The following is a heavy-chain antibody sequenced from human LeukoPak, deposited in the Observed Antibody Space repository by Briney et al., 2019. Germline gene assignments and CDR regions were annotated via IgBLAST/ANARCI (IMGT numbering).Heavy chain of an antibody. CDR1: GYSLSNYG. V-gene: IGHV3-33*01. CDR3: ARDRRYGSGSGSRYYGMDV. CDR2: IWYDGGNK. Sequence: GGSLRLSCAASGYSLSNYGMHWVRQAPGKGLEWVAVIWYDGGNKYYGDSVKGRFTISRDTSKNTMYLQMNSLRAEDTAVYYCARDRRYGSGSGSRYYGMDVWGQGTTVTVSS. J-gene: IGHJ6*02. D-gene: IGHD3-10*01.